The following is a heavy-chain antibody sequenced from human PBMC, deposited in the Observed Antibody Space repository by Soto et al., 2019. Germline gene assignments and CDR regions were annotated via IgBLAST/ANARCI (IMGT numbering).Heavy chain of an antibody. CDR1: GGTFSSYT. CDR3: ARSPASSWLNWFDP. Sequence: QVQLVQSGAEVKKPGSSVKVSCKASGGTFSSYTISWVRQAPGQGLEWMGRIIPILGIANYAQKFQGRVTITADKSTSTAYMELSSLRSEDTAVYYCARSPASSWLNWFDPWGQGTLVTVSS. V-gene: IGHV1-69*02. J-gene: IGHJ5*02. CDR2: IIPILGIA. D-gene: IGHD6-13*01.